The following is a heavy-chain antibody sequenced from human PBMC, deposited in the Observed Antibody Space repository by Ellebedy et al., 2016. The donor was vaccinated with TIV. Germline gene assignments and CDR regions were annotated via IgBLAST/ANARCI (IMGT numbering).Heavy chain of an antibody. CDR2: ISGGGGST. D-gene: IGHD2-2*02. Sequence: GGSLRLXXAASGFTFSNYAMRWVRQTPEKGLEWVSSISGGGGSTNYADSVKGRFTISRDNSKNTLYLQMNSLRVEDTAVYYCAKGALKDCTSTSCYRYYYMDVWGKGTTVTVSS. CDR1: GFTFSNYA. V-gene: IGHV3-23*01. J-gene: IGHJ6*03. CDR3: AKGALKDCTSTSCYRYYYMDV.